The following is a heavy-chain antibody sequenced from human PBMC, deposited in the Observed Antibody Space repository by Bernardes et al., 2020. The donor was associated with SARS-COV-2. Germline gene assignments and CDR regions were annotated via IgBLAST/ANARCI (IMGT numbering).Heavy chain of an antibody. Sequence: GGSLRLSCRASGFTFSSIWMHWVRQAPGKGLVWVSRINSDGTDVRYADSVKGRFTVSRDNAKNTLYLQMNSLRAEDTAVYYCARIGDIVGVPWGQGTLVTVSS. J-gene: IGHJ4*02. CDR2: INSDGTDV. D-gene: IGHD1-26*01. CDR1: GFTFSSIW. CDR3: ARIGDIVGVP. V-gene: IGHV3-74*01.